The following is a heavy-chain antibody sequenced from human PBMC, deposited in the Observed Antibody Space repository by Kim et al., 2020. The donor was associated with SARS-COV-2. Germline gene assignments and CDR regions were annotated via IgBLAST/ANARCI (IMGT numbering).Heavy chain of an antibody. Sequence: ASVKVSCKASGYPFSSHGITWVRQAPGQGLEWLGWISGYNGNTRTAQMVQDRLTMTLDTSTTTAYMELRSLRSDYTAVYYCSRGGASIVITGAVAYIDYWGQGTLVTVSS. CDR3: SRGGASIVITGAVAYIDY. CDR2: ISGYNGNT. D-gene: IGHD3-16*02. CDR1: GYPFSSHG. V-gene: IGHV1-18*01. J-gene: IGHJ4*02.